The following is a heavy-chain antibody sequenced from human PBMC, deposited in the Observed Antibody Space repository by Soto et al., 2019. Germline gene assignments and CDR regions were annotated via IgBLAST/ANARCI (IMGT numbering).Heavy chain of an antibody. J-gene: IGHJ6*02. Sequence: SETLSLTCTVSGGSVSSGSYYWSWIRQPPGKGLEWIGYIYYSGSTNYNPSLKSRVTISVDTSKNQFSLKLSSVTAADTAVYYCARHYILYGRTNYGMDVWGQGTTVTVSS. CDR3: ARHYILYGRTNYGMDV. CDR1: GGSVSSGSYY. V-gene: IGHV4-61*01. CDR2: IYYSGST. D-gene: IGHD1-1*01.